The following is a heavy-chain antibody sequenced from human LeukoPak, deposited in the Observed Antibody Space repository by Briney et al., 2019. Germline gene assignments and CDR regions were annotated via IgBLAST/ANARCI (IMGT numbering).Heavy chain of an antibody. CDR3: ASDLPAATT. J-gene: IGHJ5*02. D-gene: IGHD2-2*01. Sequence: PGGSLRLSCAASGFTFSAYSMSWVRQAPGKGLEWVPSISGKSDYIFYADSMKGRFTISRDNAQKSLYLQMDSLRAEDTAVYYCASDLPAATTWGQGTLVTVSS. CDR2: ISGKSDYI. CDR1: GFTFSAYS. V-gene: IGHV3-21*01.